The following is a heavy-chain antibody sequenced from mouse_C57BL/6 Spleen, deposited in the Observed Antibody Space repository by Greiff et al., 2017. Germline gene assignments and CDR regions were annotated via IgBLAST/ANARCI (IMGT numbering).Heavy chain of an antibody. CDR1: GFTFSSYA. J-gene: IGHJ4*01. V-gene: IGHV5-9-1*02. Sequence: EVKLVESGEGLVKPGGSLTLSCAASGFTFSSYAMSWVRQTPEKRLEWVAYISSGGDYISYAASVKGRFTISRYYARNNLYLQMSNLKSDDTVMYYCTRVVTTVVATRGYAMEYGRQGTSDTLSS. CDR3: TRVVTTVVATRGYAMEY. CDR2: ISSGGDYI. D-gene: IGHD1-1*01.